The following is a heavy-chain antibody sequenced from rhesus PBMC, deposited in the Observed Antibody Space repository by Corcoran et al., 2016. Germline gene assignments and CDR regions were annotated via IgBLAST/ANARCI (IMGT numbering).Heavy chain of an antibody. J-gene: IGHJ6*01. CDR1: GFTFSSYW. CDR2: INSGGCST. CDR3: AKVEIRGDYYGLDS. Sequence: EVQLVESGGGLAKPGGSLRLSCAASGFTFSSYWMNWVRQAPGKGLEWVSAINSGGCSTDYADSVKGRFTISIENSKNTLSLQMNSLRAEDTAVYYCAKVEIRGDYYGLDSWGQGVVVTVSS. V-gene: IGHV3S25*01. D-gene: IGHD3-9*01.